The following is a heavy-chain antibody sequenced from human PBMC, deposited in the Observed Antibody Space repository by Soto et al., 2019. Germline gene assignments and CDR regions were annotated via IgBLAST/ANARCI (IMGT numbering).Heavy chain of an antibody. D-gene: IGHD6-13*01. V-gene: IGHV3-13*01. CDR3: ARDGTIAAAGTKRYFDL. J-gene: IGHJ2*01. CDR1: GFTFSSYD. Sequence: GSLRLSCAASGFTFSSYDMHWVRQATGKGLEWVSAIGTAGDTYYPGSVKGRFTISRENAKNSLYLQMNSLRAGDTAVYYCARDGTIAAAGTKRYFDLWGRGTLVTVSS. CDR2: IGTAGDT.